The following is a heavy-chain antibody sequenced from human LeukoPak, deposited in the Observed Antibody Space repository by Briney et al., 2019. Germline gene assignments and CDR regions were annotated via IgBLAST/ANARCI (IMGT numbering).Heavy chain of an antibody. CDR1: GYSFNTYW. J-gene: IGHJ4*02. Sequence: GESLKISCKGSGYSFNTYWIGWVRHLPGKGLEWMGIIYPDDSDARYSPSFQGRVIISVDKSISTAYLQWSTLKASDTAMYYCATPTLGTIGEYLFDYWGQGTLVTVSS. CDR3: ATPTLGTIGEYLFDY. D-gene: IGHD1-7*01. V-gene: IGHV5-51*01. CDR2: IYPDDSDA.